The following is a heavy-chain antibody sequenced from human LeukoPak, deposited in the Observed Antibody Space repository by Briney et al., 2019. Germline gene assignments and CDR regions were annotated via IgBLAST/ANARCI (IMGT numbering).Heavy chain of an antibody. V-gene: IGHV3-23*01. D-gene: IGHD3-10*01. Sequence: GGSLRLSCAASGFTFNNHGMNWVRQAPGEGLEWVSGISPSGDITYYADSVKGRFTISRDNSKNTLYLEVISLTAEDTAVYYCAKDDAWLRFGEWSQGTLVTVSS. CDR1: GFTFNNHG. J-gene: IGHJ4*02. CDR3: AKDDAWLRFGE. CDR2: ISPSGDIT.